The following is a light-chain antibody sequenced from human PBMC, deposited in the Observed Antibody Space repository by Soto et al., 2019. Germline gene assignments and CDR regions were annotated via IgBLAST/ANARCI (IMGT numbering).Light chain of an antibody. CDR1: SGHSSYI. Sequence: QPVLTQSSSASASLGSSVKLTCTLSSGHSSYIIAWHQQQPGKAPRYLMKLEGSGSYNKGSGVPDRFSGSSSGADRYLTISTLQSEDEADYYCETWDSNTHRVFGGGTKVTVL. CDR2: LEGSGSY. CDR3: ETWDSNTHRV. J-gene: IGLJ3*02. V-gene: IGLV4-60*03.